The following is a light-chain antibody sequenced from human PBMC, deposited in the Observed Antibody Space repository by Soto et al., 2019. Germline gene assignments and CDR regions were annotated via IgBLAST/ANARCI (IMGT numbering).Light chain of an antibody. J-gene: IGLJ2*01. Sequence: QSALTQPPSASGSLGQSVTISCAGSSSDVGGYNYVSWYQQHPGRAPKLMIYEVSKRPSGVPDRFSGSKSGNTASLTVSGLQAEDEADYYCNSYAGSYKFVEFGGGTKLTVL. CDR2: EVS. CDR1: SSDVGGYNY. CDR3: NSYAGSYKFVE. V-gene: IGLV2-8*01.